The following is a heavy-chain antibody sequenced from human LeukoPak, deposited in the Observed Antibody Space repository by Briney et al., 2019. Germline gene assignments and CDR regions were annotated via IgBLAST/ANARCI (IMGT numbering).Heavy chain of an antibody. Sequence: GGSLRLSCAASGFTFSNYWMSWVRQAPGKGLEWVGRIKSKTGGGTTDYAATVKGRFTISRDDTYLTLYLHMNSLRAEDTAVYYCTTVLPQWPPGYWGQGTLVTVSS. CDR2: IKSKTGGGTT. CDR1: GFTFSNYW. V-gene: IGHV3-15*01. CDR3: TTVLPQWPPGY. D-gene: IGHD6-19*01. J-gene: IGHJ4*02.